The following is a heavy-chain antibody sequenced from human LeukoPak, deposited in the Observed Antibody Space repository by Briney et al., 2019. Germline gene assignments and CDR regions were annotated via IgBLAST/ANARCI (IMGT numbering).Heavy chain of an antibody. V-gene: IGHV3-7*04. Sequence: GGSLRLSCAASGFTFSSYAMSWVRQAPGKGLEWVANIKQDGSEKYYVDSVKGRFTISRDNAKNSLYLQMNSLRAEDTAVYYCARAARPEVYYYYMDVWGKRTTVTVSS. CDR3: ARAARPEVYYYYMDV. CDR1: GFTFSSYA. CDR2: IKQDGSEK. D-gene: IGHD6-6*01. J-gene: IGHJ6*03.